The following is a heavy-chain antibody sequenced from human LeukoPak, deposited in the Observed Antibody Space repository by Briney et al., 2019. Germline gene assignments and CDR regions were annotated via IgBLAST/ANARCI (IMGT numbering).Heavy chain of an antibody. V-gene: IGHV1-8*01. CDR1: RYTFTSYD. CDR2: MNPNSGNT. J-gene: IGHJ4*02. D-gene: IGHD1-26*01. CDR3: ARGGPGAAYFDY. Sequence: ASVKVSCKASRYTFTSYDINWVRQATGQGLEWMGWMNPNSGNTGYAQKFQGRVTMTRNTSISTAYMELSSLRSEDTAVYYCARGGPGAAYFDYWGQGTLVTVSS.